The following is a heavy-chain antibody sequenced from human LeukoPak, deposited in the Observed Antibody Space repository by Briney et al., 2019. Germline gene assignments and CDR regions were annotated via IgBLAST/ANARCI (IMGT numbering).Heavy chain of an antibody. D-gene: IGHD2-2*01. CDR1: GYTFNSYG. V-gene: IGHV1-18*01. Sequence: GASVKVSCKASGYTFNSYGISWVRQAPGQGLEWMGWISVYNGDTKYAQKLQGRDTMTIDTSTSTVYMEVRSLRSDDTAVYYCARDSVACISNSCYLPDYWGQGTLVTVSS. CDR2: ISVYNGDT. J-gene: IGHJ4*02. CDR3: ARDSVACISNSCYLPDY.